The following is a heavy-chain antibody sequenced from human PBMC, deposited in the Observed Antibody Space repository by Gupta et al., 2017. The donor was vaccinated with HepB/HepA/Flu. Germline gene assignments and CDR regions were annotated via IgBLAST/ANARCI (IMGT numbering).Heavy chain of an antibody. CDR2: IYYSGST. Sequence: QLQLQESGPGLVKPSETLSLTCTVSGGSINSSPYYWGWIRQSPGKGLEWIGSIYYSGSTCYNPSLESRVTISVDTSKNQFSLKLTSVTAADTAVYYCTRHGGSSCYNHMEVWGKGTTVTRSS. D-gene: IGHD2-15*01. CDR3: TRHGGSSCYNHMEV. V-gene: IGHV4-39*01. J-gene: IGHJ6*03. CDR1: GGSINSSPYY.